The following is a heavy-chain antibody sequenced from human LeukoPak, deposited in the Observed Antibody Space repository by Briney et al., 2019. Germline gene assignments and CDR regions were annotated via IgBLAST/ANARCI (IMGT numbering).Heavy chain of an antibody. V-gene: IGHV4-39*07. CDR1: GGSISSSSYY. Sequence: TSSETLSLTCTVSGGSISSSSYYWGWIRQPPGKGLEWIGSIYYSGSTYYNPSLKSRVTISVDTSKNQFSLKLSSVTAADTAVYYCARDPFSEYYYDSGGSYFDYWGQGTLVTVSS. D-gene: IGHD3-22*01. J-gene: IGHJ4*02. CDR3: ARDPFSEYYYDSGGSYFDY. CDR2: IYYSGST.